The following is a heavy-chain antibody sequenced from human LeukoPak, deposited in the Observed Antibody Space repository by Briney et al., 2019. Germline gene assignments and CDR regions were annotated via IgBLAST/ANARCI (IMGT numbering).Heavy chain of an antibody. Sequence: SETLSLTCTVSGASISSYYWSWIRQPAGKALEWIGRIYVTGSTTYNPSLESRVTMSLDTSKNHFSLKLRSVTAADTAVYYCARDSGTTGEVKFDPWGQGTLITVSS. V-gene: IGHV4-4*07. CDR3: ARDSGTTGEVKFDP. J-gene: IGHJ5*02. CDR2: IYVTGST. D-gene: IGHD1-7*01. CDR1: GASISSYY.